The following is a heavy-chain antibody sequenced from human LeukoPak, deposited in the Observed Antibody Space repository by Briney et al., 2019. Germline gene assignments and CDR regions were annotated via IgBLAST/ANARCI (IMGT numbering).Heavy chain of an antibody. CDR2: ISSNGGST. Sequence: GGAPRLSCLTPGFTFSSYAIRRGRPAPGEGLENVSVISSNGGSTYYADSVKGRFTISRDNSKNTLYLQMSSLRAEDTAVYYCVKTLISVAGTGAFDIWGQGTMVTVSS. D-gene: IGHD6-19*01. CDR1: GFTFSSYA. CDR3: VKTLISVAGTGAFDI. V-gene: IGHV3-64D*09. J-gene: IGHJ3*02.